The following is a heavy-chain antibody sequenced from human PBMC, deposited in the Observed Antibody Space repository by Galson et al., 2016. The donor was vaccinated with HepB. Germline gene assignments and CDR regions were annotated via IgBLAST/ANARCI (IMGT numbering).Heavy chain of an antibody. J-gene: IGHJ6*02. CDR3: ARPRGTSYYYYGMDV. V-gene: IGHV3-30*03. D-gene: IGHD3-16*01. Sequence: HWVRQAPGKGLEWVAVVSDDGTNKYYADSVKGRFTISKDNSKNTLYLQINSLRGEDTAVYYCARPRGTSYYYYGMDVWGQGTTVSVSS. CDR2: VSDDGTNK.